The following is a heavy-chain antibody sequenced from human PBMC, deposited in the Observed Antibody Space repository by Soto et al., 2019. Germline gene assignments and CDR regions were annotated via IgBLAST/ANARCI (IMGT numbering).Heavy chain of an antibody. D-gene: IGHD6-13*01. V-gene: IGHV4-59*01. J-gene: IGHJ4*02. CDR1: GGSISSYY. CDR2: IYYSGST. Sequence: LSLTCTVSGGSISSYYWSWIRQPPGKGLEWIGYIYYSGSTNYNPSLKSRVTISVDTSKNQFSLKLSSVTAADTAVYYCARSIAAASYPPYFWCQGTLVTVSS. CDR3: ARSIAAASYPPYF.